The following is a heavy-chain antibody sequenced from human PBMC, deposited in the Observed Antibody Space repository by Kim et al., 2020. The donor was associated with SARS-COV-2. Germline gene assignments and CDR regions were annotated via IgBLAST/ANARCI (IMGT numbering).Heavy chain of an antibody. V-gene: IGHV3-64*02. J-gene: IGHJ4*02. CDR1: GFIFSTYA. Sequence: GGSLRLSCAASGFIFSTYAMHWVRQAPGKGPEYVSAISSNGADPYYADSVKGMFTISRDNSKNMLYLQMGSLRAEDMAVYYCAREGRHCSGTACYLFDYWGQGTLVTVSS. CDR2: ISSNGADP. D-gene: IGHD2-2*01. CDR3: AREGRHCSGTACYLFDY.